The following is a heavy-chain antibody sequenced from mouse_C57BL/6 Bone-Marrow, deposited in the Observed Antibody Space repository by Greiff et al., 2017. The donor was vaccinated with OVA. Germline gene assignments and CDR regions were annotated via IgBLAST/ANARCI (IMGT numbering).Heavy chain of an antibody. D-gene: IGHD1-1*01. J-gene: IGHJ3*01. V-gene: IGHV1-85*01. CDR3: ARTRITTVVAPFAY. Sequence: VQVVESGPELVKPGASVKLSCKASGYTFTSYDINWVKQRPGQGLEWIGWIYPRDGSTKYNEKFKGKATLTVDTSSSTAYMELHSLTSEDSAVYFCARTRITTVVAPFAYWGQGTLVTVSA. CDR1: GYTFTSYD. CDR2: IYPRDGST.